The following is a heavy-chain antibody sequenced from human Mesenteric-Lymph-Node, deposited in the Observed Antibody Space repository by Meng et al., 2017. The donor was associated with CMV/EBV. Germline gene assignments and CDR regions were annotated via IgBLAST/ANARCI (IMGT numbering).Heavy chain of an antibody. Sequence: GESLKISCKGSGYSFTSYWIGWVRQMPGKGLEWMGIIYPGDSETIYSPSFQGQVTISADKSINTAYLQWSSLKASDSAIYYCAKGTPLDPWGQGTLVTVSS. J-gene: IGHJ5*02. CDR1: GYSFTSYW. V-gene: IGHV5-51*01. CDR3: AKGTPLDP. CDR2: IYPGDSET.